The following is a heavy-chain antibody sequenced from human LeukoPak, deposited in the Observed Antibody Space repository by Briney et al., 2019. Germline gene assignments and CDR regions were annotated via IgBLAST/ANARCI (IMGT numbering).Heavy chain of an antibody. CDR2: IYTSRST. CDR1: GGSISSYY. J-gene: IGHJ3*02. V-gene: IGHV4-4*07. CDR3: AREDGSSSWYTPGAFDI. D-gene: IGHD6-13*01. Sequence: SETLSLTCTVSGGSISSYYWSWIRQPAGKGLEWIGRIYTSRSTNYNPSLKSRVTMSVDTSKNQFSLKLSSVTAADTAVYYCAREDGSSSWYTPGAFDIWGQGTMVTVSS.